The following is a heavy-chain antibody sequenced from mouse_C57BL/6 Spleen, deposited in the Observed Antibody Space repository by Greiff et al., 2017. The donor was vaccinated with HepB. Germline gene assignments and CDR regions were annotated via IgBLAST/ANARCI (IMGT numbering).Heavy chain of an antibody. J-gene: IGHJ3*01. CDR2: ISYDGSN. CDR1: GYSITSGYY. D-gene: IGHD4-1*02. Sequence: ESGPGLVKPSQSLSLTCSVTGYSITSGYYWNWIRQFPGNKLEWMGYISYDGSNNYNPSLKNRISITRDTSKNQFFLKLNSVTTEDTATYYCARGATGTGFAYWGQGTLVTVSA. V-gene: IGHV3-6*01. CDR3: ARGATGTGFAY.